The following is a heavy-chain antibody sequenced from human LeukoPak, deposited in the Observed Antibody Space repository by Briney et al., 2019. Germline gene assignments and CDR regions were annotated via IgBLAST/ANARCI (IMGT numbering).Heavy chain of an antibody. CDR2: INAGNGNT. CDR3: ARASGGSSGWFRYYFDY. Sequence: GASVKVSCKASGYTFTSYAMHWVRQAPGQRLEWMGWINAGNGNTKYSQKFQGRVTITRDTSASTAYMELSSLRSEDTAVYYCARASGGSSGWFRYYFDYWGQGILVTVSS. J-gene: IGHJ4*02. V-gene: IGHV1-3*01. CDR1: GYTFTSYA. D-gene: IGHD6-19*01.